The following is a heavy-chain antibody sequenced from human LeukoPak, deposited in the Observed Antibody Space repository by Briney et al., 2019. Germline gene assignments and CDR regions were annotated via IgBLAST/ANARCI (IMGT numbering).Heavy chain of an antibody. D-gene: IGHD3-22*01. V-gene: IGHV1-18*01. CDR3: ARQSLDYYDSSGLNDAFDI. CDR2: ISAYNGNT. Sequence: RASVKVSCKASGYTFTSYGISWVRQAPGQGLEWMGWISAYNGNTNCAQKLQGRVTMTTDTSTSTAYMELRSLRSDDTAVYYCARQSLDYYDSSGLNDAFDIWGQGTMVTVSS. J-gene: IGHJ3*02. CDR1: GYTFTSYG.